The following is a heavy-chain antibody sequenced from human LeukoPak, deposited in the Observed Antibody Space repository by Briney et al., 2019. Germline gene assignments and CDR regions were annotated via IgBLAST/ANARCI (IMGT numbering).Heavy chain of an antibody. CDR1: GYTFTGYY. V-gene: IGHV1-2*02. J-gene: IGHJ3*02. CDR2: INPNSGGT. D-gene: IGHD1-26*01. CDR3: ARERGIVGAFDAFDI. Sequence: ASVKVSCKASGYTFTGYYMHWVRQAPGQGLEWMGWINPNSGGTNYAQKFQGRVTMTRDTSISTAYMELSRLRSDDTAVYYCARERGIVGAFDAFDIWGQGTMVTVSS.